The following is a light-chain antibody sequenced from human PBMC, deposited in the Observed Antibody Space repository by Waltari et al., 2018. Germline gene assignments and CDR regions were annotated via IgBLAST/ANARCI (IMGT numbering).Light chain of an antibody. CDR3: HSRDSSSTRF. Sequence: SSELTQDPTVSVALGQTVRITCQGDSLRRYYPNWYQQRPGQAPILVFYGQSSRPSGIPDRFSGSISGNTASLTITGAQAEDEADYYCHSRDSSSTRFFGGGTRLTV. CDR2: GQS. J-gene: IGLJ2*01. V-gene: IGLV3-19*01. CDR1: SLRRYY.